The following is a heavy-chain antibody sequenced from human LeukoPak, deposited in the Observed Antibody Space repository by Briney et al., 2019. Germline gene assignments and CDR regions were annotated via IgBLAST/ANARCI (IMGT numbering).Heavy chain of an antibody. CDR3: ARGRSSWYRNNNWFDP. CDR2: INHSGST. CDR1: GGSLSDYY. V-gene: IGHV4-34*01. D-gene: IGHD6-13*01. Sequence: SETLSLTRAVYGGSLSDYYWSWIRQPPGKGLEWIGEINHSGSTNYNPSLKSRVTISVDTSKNQFSLKLSSVTAADTAVYYCARGRSSWYRNNNWFDPWGQGTLVTVSS. J-gene: IGHJ5*02.